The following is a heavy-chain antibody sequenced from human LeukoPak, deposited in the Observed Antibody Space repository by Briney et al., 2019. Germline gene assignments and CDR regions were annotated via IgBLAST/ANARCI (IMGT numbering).Heavy chain of an antibody. J-gene: IGHJ4*02. Sequence: ASVKVSCKASGYTFTSYDINWVRQATGQGLEWMGWMNPNSGNTGYAQKFQGRVTITRSTSISTAYMELSRLTSDDTAVYYCAREGIGFAYWGQGTLVTVSS. V-gene: IGHV1-8*03. D-gene: IGHD2-15*01. CDR1: GYTFTSYD. CDR2: MNPNSGNT. CDR3: AREGIGFAY.